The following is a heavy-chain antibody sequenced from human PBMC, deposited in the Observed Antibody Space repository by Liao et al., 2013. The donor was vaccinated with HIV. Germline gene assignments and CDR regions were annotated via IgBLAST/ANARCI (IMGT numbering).Heavy chain of an antibody. CDR1: GGSFSGYY. Sequence: QVQLQQWGAGLLKPSETLSLTCAVYGGSFSGYYWTWIRHPPGKGLEWIGEINHNGGTNHNPSLETRVTISVDTSKNQFSLKLRSVTAADTAVYYCARGLWGSITCEGLVCYYYYYYMDVWGKGTTVTVSS. CDR2: INHNGGT. J-gene: IGHJ6*03. D-gene: IGHD2-2*01. V-gene: IGHV4-34*01. CDR3: ARGLWGSITCEGLVCYYYYYYMDV.